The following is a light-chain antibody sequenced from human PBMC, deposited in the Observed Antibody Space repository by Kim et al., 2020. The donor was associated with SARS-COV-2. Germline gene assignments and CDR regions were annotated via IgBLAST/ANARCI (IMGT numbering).Light chain of an antibody. CDR1: QSVSSN. CDR3: QQYNTWYT. CDR2: GAS. V-gene: IGKV3-15*01. Sequence: IVMTQFPATLSVSPGERATLSCRASQSVSSNLAWYQQKPGQAPRLLIYGASTRATGIPARFSGSGSGTDFTLTISSLQSEDFAVYYWQQYNTWYTLGQGTTRDIK. J-gene: IGKJ2*01.